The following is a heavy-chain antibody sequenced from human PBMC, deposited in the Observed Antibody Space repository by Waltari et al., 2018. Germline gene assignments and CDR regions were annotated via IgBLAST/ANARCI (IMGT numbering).Heavy chain of an antibody. CDR3: ARGYYDSSGYHPDYFDY. Sequence: QLQLQESGPGLVKPSETLSLTCTVSGGSISSSSYYWGWIRQPPGKGLEWIGSIYYSGSTYYNPSLKRRVTISVDTSKNQFSLKLSSVTAADTAVYYCARGYYDSSGYHPDYFDYWGQGTLVTVSS. V-gene: IGHV4-39*07. CDR1: GGSISSSSYY. D-gene: IGHD3-22*01. J-gene: IGHJ4*02. CDR2: IYYSGST.